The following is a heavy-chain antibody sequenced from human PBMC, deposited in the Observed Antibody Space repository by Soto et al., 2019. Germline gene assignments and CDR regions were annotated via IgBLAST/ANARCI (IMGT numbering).Heavy chain of an antibody. J-gene: IGHJ6*02. Sequence: QVQLVQSGAEVKKPGASVKVSCKASGYTFTDYYMHWVRQAPGQGLEWMGWINPNSGGKNYAQKFQGRVTMTRDTSISTDSMELNRLRSDDTGVYYCARDQSPSCGWAGMDVWGQGATVTVSS. CDR3: ARDQSPSCGWAGMDV. CDR2: INPNSGGK. V-gene: IGHV1-2*02. CDR1: GYTFTDYY. D-gene: IGHD6-19*01.